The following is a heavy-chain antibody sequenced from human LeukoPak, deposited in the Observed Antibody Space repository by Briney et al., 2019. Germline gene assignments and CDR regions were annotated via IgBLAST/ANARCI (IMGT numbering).Heavy chain of an antibody. CDR3: ARPNRVRGVIIGHYFDY. CDR1: GGSISSSSYY. D-gene: IGHD3-10*01. CDR2: IYYSGST. J-gene: IGHJ4*02. Sequence: SETLSLTCTVSGGSISSSSYYWGWIRQPPGKGLEWIGSIYYSGSTYYNPSLKSRVTISVDTSKNQFSLKLSSVTAADTAVYYCARPNRVRGVIIGHYFDYWGQGTLVTVSS. V-gene: IGHV4-39*01.